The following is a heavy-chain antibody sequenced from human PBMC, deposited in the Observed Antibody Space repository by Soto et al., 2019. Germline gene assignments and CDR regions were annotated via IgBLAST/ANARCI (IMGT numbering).Heavy chain of an antibody. Sequence: GGSVRLSCAASGFTFSTYGMNWGRQAAGEGLEWVRGVSAGARGRSCADSVKGRFTISRETSKDTLYLQMNSLRDEDKDVYYCARDFPDYVWGSYRYTNHPDYYYPGMGVWRQGNTVTVS. V-gene: IGHV3-23*01. J-gene: IGHJ6*02. CDR2: VSAGARGR. CDR3: ARDFPDYVWGSYRYTNHPDYYYPGMGV. CDR1: GFTFSTYG. D-gene: IGHD3-16*02.